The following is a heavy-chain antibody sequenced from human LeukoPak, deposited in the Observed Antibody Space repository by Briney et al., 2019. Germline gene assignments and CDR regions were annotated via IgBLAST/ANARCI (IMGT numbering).Heavy chain of an antibody. CDR2: MNPNSGNT. CDR1: GYTFTSYD. Sequence: ASVKVSCKASGYTFTSYDINWVRQATGQGLEWMGWMNPNSGNTGYAQKFQGRVTITRNTSISTAYMELSSLRSEDTAVYYCARALEYYYGSGSYYNESAYWGQGTLVTVSS. D-gene: IGHD3-10*01. CDR3: ARALEYYYGSGSYYNESAY. V-gene: IGHV1-8*03. J-gene: IGHJ4*02.